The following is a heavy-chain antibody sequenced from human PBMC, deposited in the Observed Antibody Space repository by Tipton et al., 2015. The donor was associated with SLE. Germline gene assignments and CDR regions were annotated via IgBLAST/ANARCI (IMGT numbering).Heavy chain of an antibody. Sequence: QSGAEVKKPGASVKVSCKVSGYTLTELSMHWVRQAPGKGLEWMGAFDPEDGEIIYAQKFQGRVTMTEDTSTDTAYMELSSLRSEDTAVYYCATPIPYSSNFDYWGQGTLVTVSS. CDR2: FDPEDGEI. V-gene: IGHV1-24*01. CDR1: GYTLTELS. J-gene: IGHJ4*02. CDR3: ATPIPYSSNFDY. D-gene: IGHD6-13*01.